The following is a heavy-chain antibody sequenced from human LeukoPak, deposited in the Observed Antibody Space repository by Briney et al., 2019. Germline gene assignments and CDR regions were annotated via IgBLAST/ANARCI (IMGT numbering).Heavy chain of an antibody. V-gene: IGHV1-69*13. CDR2: IIPIFGTA. CDR3: ARDGPRGNYMDV. CDR1: GGTFSSYA. J-gene: IGHJ6*03. Sequence: SVKVSCKASGGTFSSYAISWVRQDPGQGLEWMGGIIPIFGTANYAQEFQGRVTITADESTSTAYMELSSLRSEDTAVYYCARDGPRGNYMDVWGKGTTVTVSS. D-gene: IGHD3-10*01.